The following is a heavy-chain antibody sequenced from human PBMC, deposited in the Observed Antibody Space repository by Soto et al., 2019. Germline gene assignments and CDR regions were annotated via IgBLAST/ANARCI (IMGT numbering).Heavy chain of an antibody. D-gene: IGHD3-22*01. CDR3: ARDGYFDGGGHSPPGGGTLDY. V-gene: IGHV1-69*06. CDR1: GGAFSTNA. Sequence: QVQLVQSGAEVKKPGSSVKVSCKASGGAFSTNAFSWVRQAPGQGLEWMGRIIPMFGTPTYSQKFQGRVTITADISTRTLYVDLRSLTSEDTGVYYCARDGYFDGGGHSPPGGGTLDYWGQGSLVTVTS. J-gene: IGHJ4*02. CDR2: IIPMFGTP.